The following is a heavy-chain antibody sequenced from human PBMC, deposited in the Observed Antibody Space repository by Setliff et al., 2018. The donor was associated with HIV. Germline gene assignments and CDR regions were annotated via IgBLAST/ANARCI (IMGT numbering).Heavy chain of an antibody. Sequence: SSETLSLTCAVYGGSFTGYYWTWIRQSPGKGLEWIGEVNHSGSTNYNPSLKSQVTISVDTSKNQFSLKMDSVTAADTAVYYCARGLSYRPGAGKKLFDYWGQGTLVTVSS. D-gene: IGHD1-1*01. CDR3: ARGLSYRPGAGKKLFDY. V-gene: IGHV4-34*01. CDR2: VNHSGST. J-gene: IGHJ4*02. CDR1: GGSFTGYY.